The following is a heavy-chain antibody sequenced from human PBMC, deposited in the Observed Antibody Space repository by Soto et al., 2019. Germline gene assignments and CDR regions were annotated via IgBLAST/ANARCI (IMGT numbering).Heavy chain of an antibody. CDR3: ARVDYCSSTSCYSSLDYYYYGIDV. V-gene: IGHV4-61*01. CDR2: IYYSGST. Sequence: KPSETLSLTCTVSGGSVSSGSYYWSWIRQPPGKGLEWIGYIYYSGSTNYNPSLKSRVTISVDTSKNQFSLKLSSVTAADTAVYYCARVDYCSSTSCYSSLDYYYYGIDVWGQGTTVTVSS. D-gene: IGHD2-2*01. J-gene: IGHJ6*02. CDR1: GGSVSSGSYY.